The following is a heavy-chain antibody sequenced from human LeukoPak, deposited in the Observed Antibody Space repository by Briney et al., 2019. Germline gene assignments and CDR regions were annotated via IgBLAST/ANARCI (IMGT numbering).Heavy chain of an antibody. CDR2: INVYNGHT. V-gene: IGHV1-18*01. Sequence: ASVKVSCKTSGYIFTNYGVSWVRQAPGQGLEWMGWINVYNGHTIYAQEFQGRVTLTTDTSTGTAHMDLRSLRSDDTAVYYCVRDSDHAPDYWGQGTLVTVSS. CDR3: VRDSDHAPDY. CDR1: GYIFTNYG. D-gene: IGHD3-10*01. J-gene: IGHJ4*02.